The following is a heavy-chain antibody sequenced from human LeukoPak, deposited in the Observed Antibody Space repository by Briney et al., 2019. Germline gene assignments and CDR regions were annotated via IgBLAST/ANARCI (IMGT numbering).Heavy chain of an antibody. D-gene: IGHD7-27*01. J-gene: IGHJ3*02. V-gene: IGHV1-18*01. CDR2: ISAYNGNT. Sequence: ASVKVSCKASDYTFTRYGISWVRQAPGQGLEWMGWISAYNGNTNYAQKLQGRVTMTTDTSTSTAYMELRSLRSDDTAVYYCARDPSWGGAFDIWGQGTMVTVSS. CDR1: DYTFTRYG. CDR3: ARDPSWGGAFDI.